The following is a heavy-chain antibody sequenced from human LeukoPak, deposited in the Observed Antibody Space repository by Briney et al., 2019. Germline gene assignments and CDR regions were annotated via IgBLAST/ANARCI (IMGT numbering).Heavy chain of an antibody. V-gene: IGHV1-2*02. Sequence: ASVKVSCKASGYTFTGYYMHWVRQAPGQGLEWMGWINPNSGGTNYAQKFQGRVTMTRNTSISTAYMELSSLRSEDTAVYYCARVEETVTGYYYYMDVWGKGTTVTVSS. D-gene: IGHD4-17*01. J-gene: IGHJ6*03. CDR2: INPNSGGT. CDR3: ARVEETVTGYYYYMDV. CDR1: GYTFTGYY.